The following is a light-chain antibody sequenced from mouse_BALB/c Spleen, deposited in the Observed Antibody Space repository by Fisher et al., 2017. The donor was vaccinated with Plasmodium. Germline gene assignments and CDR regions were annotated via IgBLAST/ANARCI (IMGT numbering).Light chain of an antibody. V-gene: IGKV14-111*01. CDR2: RAN. J-gene: IGKJ1*01. Sequence: ITQTPSSMYASLGERVTITCKASQDINRYLTWFQQKPGKSPKTLIYRANRLVDGVPSRFSGSGSGQDYSLNIRSLEYEDMGIYYCLQYGEFPPTFGGGTTLEIK. CDR1: QDINRY. CDR3: LQYGEFPPT.